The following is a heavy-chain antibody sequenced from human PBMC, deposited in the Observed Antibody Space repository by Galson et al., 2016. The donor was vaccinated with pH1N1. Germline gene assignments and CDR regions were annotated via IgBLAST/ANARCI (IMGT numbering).Heavy chain of an antibody. Sequence: SVKVSCKASESIFNKYAISWVRQAPGQGLEWMGRILPILGIANYAQKFQGRVTITADKSTSTAYMEVISLRSDDTAVYYCARSAAAVGNAFDMWGQGTKVTVSS. CDR1: ESIFNKYA. D-gene: IGHD6-13*01. V-gene: IGHV1-69*04. J-gene: IGHJ3*02. CDR3: ARSAAAVGNAFDM. CDR2: ILPILGIA.